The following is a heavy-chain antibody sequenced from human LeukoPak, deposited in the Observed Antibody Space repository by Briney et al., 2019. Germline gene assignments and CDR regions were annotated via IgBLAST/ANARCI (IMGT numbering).Heavy chain of an antibody. CDR3: TRVGDYGGNWAWYFDL. Sequence: GGSLRLSCAASGFTFSRYWMHWVRQAPGKGLVWVSRIKSDGSNTNYADSVKGRFTISRDNAKNTLYLQMNSLRAEDTAVYYCTRVGDYGGNWAWYFDLWGRGTLVTVFS. CDR1: GFTFSRYW. J-gene: IGHJ2*01. V-gene: IGHV3-74*01. CDR2: IKSDGSNT. D-gene: IGHD4-23*01.